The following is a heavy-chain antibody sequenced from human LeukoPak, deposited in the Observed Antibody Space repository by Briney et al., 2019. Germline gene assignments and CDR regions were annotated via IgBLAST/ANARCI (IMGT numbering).Heavy chain of an antibody. CDR2: IYYSGST. J-gene: IGHJ4*02. CDR3: ARDRSGWYGNYFDY. CDR1: GGSISNYY. D-gene: IGHD6-19*01. Sequence: KPSETLSLTCTVSGGSISNYYWSWIRQPPGKGLEWIGYIYYSGSTNYNPSLKSRVTISVDTSKNQFSLKLSSVTAADTAVYYCARDRSGWYGNYFDYWGQGTLVTVSS. V-gene: IGHV4-59*01.